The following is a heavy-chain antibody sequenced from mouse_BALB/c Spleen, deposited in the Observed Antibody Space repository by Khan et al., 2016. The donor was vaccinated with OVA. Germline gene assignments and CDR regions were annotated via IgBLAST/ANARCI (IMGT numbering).Heavy chain of an antibody. J-gene: IGHJ3*01. D-gene: IGHD1-1*01. V-gene: IGHV5-6*01. CDR1: GFTFSTYG. CDR2: ISSGGSYT. Sequence: EVELVESGGDLVKPEGSLKLSCAASGFTFSTYGMSWVRQTPDKRLEWVATISSGGSYTYYPDSVPGRFTISRDNAKNTLYLQKSSLKSEDTTLFYCARLAYYYDSEGFAYWGQGTLVTVSA. CDR3: ARLAYYYDSEGFAY.